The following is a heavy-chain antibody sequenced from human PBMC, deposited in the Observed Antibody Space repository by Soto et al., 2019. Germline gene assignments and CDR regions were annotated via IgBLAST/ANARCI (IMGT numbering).Heavy chain of an antibody. Sequence: SETLSLTCTVSGGSISSGDYYWSWIRHPPGKGLEWIGYIYYSGSTYYNPSLKSRVTISVDTSKNQFSLKLSSVTAADTAVYYCARDSSGYPYGMDVWGQGTTVTVSS. V-gene: IGHV4-30-4*01. CDR3: ARDSSGYPYGMDV. CDR1: GGSISSGDYY. CDR2: IYYSGST. J-gene: IGHJ6*02. D-gene: IGHD3-22*01.